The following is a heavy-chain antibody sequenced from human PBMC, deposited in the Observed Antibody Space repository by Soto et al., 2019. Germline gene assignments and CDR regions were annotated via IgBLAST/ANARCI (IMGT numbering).Heavy chain of an antibody. V-gene: IGHV3-11*06. CDR3: ASYGDYEVGVFDY. Sequence: PGGSLRLSCAASGFTFSDYYMSWIRQAPGKGLEWVSYISSSSSYTNYADSVKGRFTISRDNAKNSLYLQMNSLRAEDTAVYYCASYGDYEVGVFDYWGQGTLVTVSS. J-gene: IGHJ4*02. CDR1: GFTFSDYY. CDR2: ISSSSSYT. D-gene: IGHD4-17*01.